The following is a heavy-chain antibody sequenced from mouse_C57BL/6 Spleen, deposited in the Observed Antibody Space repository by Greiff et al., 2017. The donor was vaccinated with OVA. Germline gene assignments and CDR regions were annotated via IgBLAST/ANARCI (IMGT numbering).Heavy chain of an antibody. J-gene: IGHJ1*03. Sequence: VQLQQSGAELVKPGASVKLSCTASGFNIKDYYMHWVKQRTEQGLEWIGRIDPEDGETKYAPKFQGKAPITADTSSNPAYLQLSSLTSEDTAVYYCARNDGSSYAWYFDVWGTGTTVTVSS. CDR3: ARNDGSSYAWYFDV. D-gene: IGHD1-1*01. V-gene: IGHV14-2*01. CDR2: IDPEDGET. CDR1: GFNIKDYY.